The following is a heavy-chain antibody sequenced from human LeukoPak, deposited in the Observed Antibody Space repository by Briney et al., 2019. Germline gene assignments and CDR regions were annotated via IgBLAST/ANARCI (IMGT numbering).Heavy chain of an antibody. CDR1: GFTFSSYG. CDR3: ARGPYSIVVVTAIPDYFDY. CDR2: ISYDGSNK. Sequence: GGSLRLSCAASGFTFSSYGMHWVRQAPGKGLERVAVISYDGSNKYYADSVKGRFTISRDNSKNTLYLQMNSLRAEDTAVYYCARGPYSIVVVTAIPDYFDYWGQGTLVTVSS. D-gene: IGHD2-21*02. J-gene: IGHJ4*02. V-gene: IGHV3-30*03.